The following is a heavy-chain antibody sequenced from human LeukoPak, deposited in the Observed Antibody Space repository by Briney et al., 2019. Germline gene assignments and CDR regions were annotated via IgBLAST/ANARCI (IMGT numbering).Heavy chain of an antibody. V-gene: IGHV4-59*01. CDR1: GGSISSYY. CDR2: IYYSGST. Sequence: SETLSLTCTVSGGSISSYYWSWIRQPPGKGLEWIGYIYYSGSTNYNPSLKSRVTISVDTSKNQFSLKLSSVTAADTAVYYCAREVYYYGSGSPSYYYYGMDVWGQGTTVTVSS. J-gene: IGHJ6*02. CDR3: AREVYYYGSGSPSYYYYGMDV. D-gene: IGHD3-10*01.